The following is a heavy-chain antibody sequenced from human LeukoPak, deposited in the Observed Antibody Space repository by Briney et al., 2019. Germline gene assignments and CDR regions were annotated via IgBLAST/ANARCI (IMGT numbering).Heavy chain of an antibody. V-gene: IGHV3-21*01. J-gene: IGHJ3*02. CDR1: GFTFSSYS. CDR2: ISSSNYI. D-gene: IGHD2/OR15-2a*01. CDR3: ARVSILIVPYYAFDI. Sequence: GGSLRLSCAASGFTFSSYSMNWVRQAPGKGLEWVSSISSSNYIYYADSVKGRFTISRDNAKNSLYLQMNSLRADDTAVYYCARVSILIVPYYAFDIWGQGTMVTVSS.